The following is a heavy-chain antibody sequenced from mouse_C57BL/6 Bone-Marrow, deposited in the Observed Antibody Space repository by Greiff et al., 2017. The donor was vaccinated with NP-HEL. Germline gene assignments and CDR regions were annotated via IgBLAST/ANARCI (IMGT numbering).Heavy chain of an antibody. CDR2: IDPNSGGT. V-gene: IGHV1-72*01. CDR1: GYTFTSYW. Sequence: QVQLQQPGAELVKPGASVKLSCKASGYTFTSYWMHWVKQRPGRGLEWIGRIDPNSGGTKYNEKFKSKATLTVDKPSSTAYMQLSSRTSEDSAVDYCARSEEYVSGDAMDYWGQGTSLTVSS. CDR3: ARSEEYVSGDAMDY. D-gene: IGHD1-3*01. J-gene: IGHJ4*01.